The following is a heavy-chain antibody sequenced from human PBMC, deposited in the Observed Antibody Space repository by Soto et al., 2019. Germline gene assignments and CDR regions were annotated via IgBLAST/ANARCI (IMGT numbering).Heavy chain of an antibody. CDR3: ARGEADRIWYLKNWFDP. D-gene: IGHD6-6*01. V-gene: IGHV4-30-2*01. CDR1: GVSIIIGWYS. CDR2: IYHSGST. Sequence: KPAGTXSLTCAFSGVSIIIGWYSWSWIRQPPGKGLEWIGYIYHSGSTYYNPSLKSRVTISVDRSKNQFSLKLSSVTAAETAVYYCARGEADRIWYLKNWFDPWGQGTLVTVSS. J-gene: IGHJ5*02.